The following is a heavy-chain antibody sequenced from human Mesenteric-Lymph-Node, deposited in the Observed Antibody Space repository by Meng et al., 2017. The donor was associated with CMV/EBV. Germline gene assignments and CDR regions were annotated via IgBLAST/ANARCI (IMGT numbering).Heavy chain of an antibody. J-gene: IGHJ6*02. CDR3: AKDFTGQLILLYYGLDV. Sequence: GESLKISCAASGFTFSSYGIHWVRQAPGKGLEWVSLIWYDGSNKYYADAVRGRFTISRDNSKNTLYLQMNGLRAEDTAVYYCAKDFTGQLILLYYGLDVWGQGTTVTVSS. CDR1: GFTFSSYG. CDR2: IWYDGSNK. D-gene: IGHD2-15*01. V-gene: IGHV3-30*02.